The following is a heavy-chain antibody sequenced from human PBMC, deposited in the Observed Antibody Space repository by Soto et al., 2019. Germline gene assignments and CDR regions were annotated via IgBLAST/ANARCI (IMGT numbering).Heavy chain of an antibody. CDR2: INYVGRTS. J-gene: IGHJ4*02. CDR3: ARYFRGSGRYFFDY. Sequence: SETLSLTCTVSGDSMSGFYWSWIRQTPGKGLEWIGYINYVGRTSYYSPSLQSRVTISLDSSKNQFSLILSSVTAADTAVYYCARYFRGSGRYFFDYWGQGTLVTVSS. CDR1: GDSMSGFY. V-gene: IGHV4-59*01. D-gene: IGHD6-19*01.